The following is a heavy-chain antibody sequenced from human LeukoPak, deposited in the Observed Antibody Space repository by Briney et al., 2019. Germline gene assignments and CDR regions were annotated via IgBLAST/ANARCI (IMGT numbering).Heavy chain of an antibody. CDR2: INQDGSEK. V-gene: IGHV3-7*01. Sequence: GGSLRLSCAASGFTFSTYAMSWVRQAPGKGLEWVANINQDGSEKYYVDSVKGRFTISRDNAKNSLYLQMNSLRAEDTAVYYCAGDSSSSCFDYWGQGTLVTVSS. CDR3: AGDSSSSCFDY. D-gene: IGHD6-13*01. J-gene: IGHJ4*02. CDR1: GFTFSTYA.